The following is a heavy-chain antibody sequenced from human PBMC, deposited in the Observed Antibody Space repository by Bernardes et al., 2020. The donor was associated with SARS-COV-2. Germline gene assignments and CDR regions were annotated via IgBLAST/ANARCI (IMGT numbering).Heavy chain of an antibody. CDR3: ARVRPGWYFDI. CDR2: IGTAGDT. Sequence: GGSLSLSCAASGFTFSSHDMHWIRQATGKGLEWVSAIGTAGDTYYTHSVEGRFTISREDARNSLYLQMDSLRAGDTAVYYCARVRPGWYFDIWGRGTLVTVSS. J-gene: IGHJ2*01. CDR1: GFTFSSHD. V-gene: IGHV3-13*01.